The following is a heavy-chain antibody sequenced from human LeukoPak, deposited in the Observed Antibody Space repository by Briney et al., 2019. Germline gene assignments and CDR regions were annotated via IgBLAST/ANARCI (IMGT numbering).Heavy chain of an antibody. CDR2: INPNSGGT. V-gene: IGHV1-2*02. Sequence: ASVKVSCKASGYTFTGYYMHWVRQAPGQGLEWMGWINPNSGGTNYAQKFQGRVTMTRDTSISTAYMELSRLRSDDTAVYYYARGDRLTGYYYYYYMDVWGKGTTVTVSS. CDR1: GYTFTGYY. D-gene: IGHD3-9*01. CDR3: ARGDRLTGYYYYYYMDV. J-gene: IGHJ6*03.